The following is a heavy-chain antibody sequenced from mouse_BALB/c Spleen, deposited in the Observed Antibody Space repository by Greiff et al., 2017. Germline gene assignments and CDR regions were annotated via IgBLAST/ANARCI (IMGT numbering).Heavy chain of an antibody. CDR2: ISDGGSYT. Sequence: DVQLVESGGGLVKPGGSLKLSCAASGFTFSDYYMYWVRQTPEKRLEWVATISDGGSYTYYPDSVKGRFTISRDNAKNNLYLQMSSLKSEDTAMYYCARDGDGGAFDYWGQGTTLTVSS. J-gene: IGHJ2*01. CDR3: ARDGDGGAFDY. CDR1: GFTFSDYY. V-gene: IGHV5-4*02. D-gene: IGHD3-3*01.